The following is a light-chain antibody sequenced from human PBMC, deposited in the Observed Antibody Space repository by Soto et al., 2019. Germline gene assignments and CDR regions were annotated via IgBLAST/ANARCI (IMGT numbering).Light chain of an antibody. CDR2: KAS. Sequence: DIQMTQSPSTLSASVGDRVTITCRASQTINSWLAWYQQKPGKAPKLLIYKASNLESGVPSRFSSASGTEFTLTISSLQPDDLATYYCQQYNDYSGTFGQGTKLEIK. CDR3: QQYNDYSGT. J-gene: IGKJ2*02. V-gene: IGKV1-5*03. CDR1: QTINSW.